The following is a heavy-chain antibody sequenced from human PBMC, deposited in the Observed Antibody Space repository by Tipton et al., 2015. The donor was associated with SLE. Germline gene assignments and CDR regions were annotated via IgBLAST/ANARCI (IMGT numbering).Heavy chain of an antibody. CDR2: IHQSGNT. V-gene: IGHV4-38-2*02. CDR1: SYSVSSGYF. Sequence: TLSLTCTVSSYSVSSGYFWGWIRQPPGKGLEWIGSIHQSGNTYFNPTLESRVAMSMDTSKNQVFLRLSSGTAADTAVYYCARQLDGVDYWGQGTLVTVPS. J-gene: IGHJ4*02. D-gene: IGHD1-1*01. CDR3: ARQLDGVDY.